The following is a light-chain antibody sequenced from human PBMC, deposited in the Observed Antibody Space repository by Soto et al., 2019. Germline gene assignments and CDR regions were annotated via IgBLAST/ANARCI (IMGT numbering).Light chain of an antibody. V-gene: IGLV2-14*03. CDR3: SSYTTSNTRQIV. CDR1: SSDVGGYNY. CDR2: DVS. J-gene: IGLJ1*01. Sequence: ALTQPASVSGSPGHSITISCTGTSSDVGGYNYVSWYRHHPGKAPKLIIYDVSNRPSGVSIRFSGSKSDNTASLTISGLQPEDEADYHCSSYTTSNTRQIVFGTGTKVTVL.